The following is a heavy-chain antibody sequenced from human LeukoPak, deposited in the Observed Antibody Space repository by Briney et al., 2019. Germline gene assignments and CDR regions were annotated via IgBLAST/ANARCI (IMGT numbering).Heavy chain of an antibody. V-gene: IGHV4-39*07. CDR3: ASHYYDSSGYPSYMDV. Sequence: SETLSLTCTVSGVSISSSSYYWGWIRQPPGKGLEWIGSIYYSGSTYYNPSLKSRVTISVDTSKNQFSLKLSSVTAADTAVYYCASHYYDSSGYPSYMDVWGKGTTVTVSS. J-gene: IGHJ6*03. CDR2: IYYSGST. CDR1: GVSISSSSYY. D-gene: IGHD3-22*01.